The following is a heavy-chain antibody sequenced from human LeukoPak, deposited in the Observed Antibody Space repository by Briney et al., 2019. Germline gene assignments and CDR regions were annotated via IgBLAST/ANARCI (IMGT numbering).Heavy chain of an antibody. V-gene: IGHV1-8*01. Sequence: ASVKVSCKASGYTFTSYDINWVRQATGQGLEWMGWMNPNSGNTGYAQKFQGRVTMTRNTSISTAYMELSSLRSEDTAVYYCARALSLGYCSSTSCNWFGPWGQGTLVTVSS. CDR2: MNPNSGNT. CDR3: ARALSLGYCSSTSCNWFGP. D-gene: IGHD2-2*01. J-gene: IGHJ5*02. CDR1: GYTFTSYD.